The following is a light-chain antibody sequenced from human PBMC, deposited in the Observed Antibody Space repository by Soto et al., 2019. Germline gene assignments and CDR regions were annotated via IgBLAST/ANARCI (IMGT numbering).Light chain of an antibody. CDR3: QQYNSYSIT. Sequence: EIVLTQSPATLSLSPGERATLSCRASQSVSSYLAWYQQKPGQAPRLLIYGASTRATGIPARFSGSGSGTQFTLTISSLQPDDVATYFCQQYNSYSITFGQGTRLEIK. V-gene: IGKV3-15*01. J-gene: IGKJ5*01. CDR1: QSVSSY. CDR2: GAS.